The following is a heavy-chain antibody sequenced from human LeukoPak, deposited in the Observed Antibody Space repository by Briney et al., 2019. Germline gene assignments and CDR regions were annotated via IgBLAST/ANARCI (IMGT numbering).Heavy chain of an antibody. CDR3: ARERQWWLVRAQIYYFDY. V-gene: IGHV3-21*01. J-gene: IGHJ4*02. D-gene: IGHD6-19*01. CDR1: GFTFSSYS. Sequence: GGSLRLSCAASGFTFSSYSMNWVRQAPGKGLEWVSSISSSSSYIYYADSVKGRFTISRDNAKNSLYLQMNSLRAEDTAVYYCARERQWWLVRAQIYYFDYWGQGTLVTVSS. CDR2: ISSSSSYI.